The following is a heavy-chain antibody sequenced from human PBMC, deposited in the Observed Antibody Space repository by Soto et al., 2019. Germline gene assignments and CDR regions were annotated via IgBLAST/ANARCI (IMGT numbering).Heavy chain of an antibody. Sequence: EVQLVESGGGLVQPGRSLRRSCAASGFTFDDYAMHWVRQAPGKGLEWVSGISWNSGSIGYADSVKGRFTISRDNAKNSLYLQMNSLRAEDTALYYCAKATRYCSSTSCYADFDYWGQGTLVTVSS. V-gene: IGHV3-9*01. J-gene: IGHJ4*02. CDR2: ISWNSGSI. CDR1: GFTFDDYA. CDR3: AKATRYCSSTSCYADFDY. D-gene: IGHD2-2*01.